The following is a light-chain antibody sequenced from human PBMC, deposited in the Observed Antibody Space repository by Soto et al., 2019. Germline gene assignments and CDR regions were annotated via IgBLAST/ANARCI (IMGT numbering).Light chain of an antibody. V-gene: IGLV1-44*01. CDR1: SSSIGSNS. J-gene: IGLJ2*01. CDR2: SNN. CDR3: AVWDDSLNGPV. Sequence: QLVLTQPPSASGTPGQRVTISCSGSSSSIGSNSINWYQQLPGTAPKLLIYSNNQRPSGVPGRFSGSKSGTSASLAISGLQSEDEADYYCAVWDDSLNGPVFGGGTKVTVL.